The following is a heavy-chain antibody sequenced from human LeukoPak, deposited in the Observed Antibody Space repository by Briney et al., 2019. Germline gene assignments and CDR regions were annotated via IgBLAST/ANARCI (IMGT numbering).Heavy chain of an antibody. CDR3: ARDLPYYDSSGYLRYFDH. CDR2: IYTSGST. J-gene: IGHJ4*02. Sequence: PSETLSLTCTVSGGSISSYYWSWIRQPAGKGLEWIGRIYTSGSTNYNPSLKSRVTMSLDTSKNQFSLKLSSVTAADTAVYYCARDLPYYDSSGYLRYFDHWGQGTLVTVSS. CDR1: GGSISSYY. D-gene: IGHD3-22*01. V-gene: IGHV4-4*07.